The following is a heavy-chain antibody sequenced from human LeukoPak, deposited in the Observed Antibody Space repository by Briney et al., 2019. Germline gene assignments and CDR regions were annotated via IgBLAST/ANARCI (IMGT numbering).Heavy chain of an antibody. Sequence: SQTLSLTCAISGGRVSSNSAAWNWIRQSPSRGLEWLGRTYYRSKWYNDYAVSVKSRITISPDTSKNQFSLQLTSVTPEDTAVYYCARVPLAVAGTYDSWGQGTLVTVSS. CDR3: ARVPLAVAGTYDS. V-gene: IGHV6-1*01. CDR1: GGRVSSNSAA. CDR2: TYYRSKWYN. J-gene: IGHJ4*02. D-gene: IGHD6-19*01.